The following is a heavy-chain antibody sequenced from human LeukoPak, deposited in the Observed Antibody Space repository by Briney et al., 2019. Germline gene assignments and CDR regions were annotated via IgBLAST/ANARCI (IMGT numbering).Heavy chain of an antibody. D-gene: IGHD3-10*01. V-gene: IGHV3-30-3*01. CDR3: ATALKNVLLWFGEFLVY. J-gene: IGHJ4*02. CDR2: ISLDGNNK. Sequence: PGRSLRLSCAASGFTFSSYAIHWVRQAPGKGLEWVAVISLDGNNKYYADSVKGRFTISRGNSKNTLYLQMNNLGPEDTAVYYCATALKNVLLWFGEFLVYWGQGTLVTVSS. CDR1: GFTFSSYA.